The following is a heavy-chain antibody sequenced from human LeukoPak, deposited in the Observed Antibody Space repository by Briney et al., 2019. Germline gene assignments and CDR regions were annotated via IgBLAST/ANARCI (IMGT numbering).Heavy chain of an antibody. J-gene: IGHJ5*02. V-gene: IGHV3-23*01. CDR1: GFTFSNEA. Sequence: GGSLRLSCAVSGFTFSNEAMGWVRQLRGGGLEWVSTISPGGGTTYYAESMKGRFTISRDNSKSTLYLEMTSLRVEDTAVYYCTKDCASYYYDSSGYSPAWGQGTLVTVSS. CDR2: ISPGGGTT. D-gene: IGHD3-22*01. CDR3: TKDCASYYYDSSGYSPA.